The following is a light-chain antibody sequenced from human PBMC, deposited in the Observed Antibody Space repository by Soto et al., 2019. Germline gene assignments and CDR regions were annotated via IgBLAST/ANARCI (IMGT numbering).Light chain of an antibody. CDR3: QHYKSYSPWT. CDR2: DAS. CDR1: QSISTW. J-gene: IGKJ1*01. V-gene: IGKV1-5*01. Sequence: DIQMTQSPSTLSASVGDRVTITCRASQSISTWLAWYQQKPGKAPKVLIYDASVLESGVPSRFSGSGSGTEFTLTTSSLQPDDFATYYCQHYKSYSPWTFGQGTKVEIK.